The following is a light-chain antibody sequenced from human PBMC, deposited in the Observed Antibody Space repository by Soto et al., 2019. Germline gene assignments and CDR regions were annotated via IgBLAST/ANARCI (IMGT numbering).Light chain of an antibody. J-gene: IGKJ1*01. Sequence: EIVLTQSPGTLSLSPGERATLSCRASQSITSSYLAWYQQKPGQAPRLLIYGASSRATGIPDMFSGSGSGTDFTLTISRLEPEDFAVYYCQRYGSSPPTFGQGTKVEIK. CDR1: QSITSSY. V-gene: IGKV3-20*01. CDR3: QRYGSSPPT. CDR2: GAS.